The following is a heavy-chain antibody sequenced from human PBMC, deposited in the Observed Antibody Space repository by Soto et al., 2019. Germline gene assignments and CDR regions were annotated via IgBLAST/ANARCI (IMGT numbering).Heavy chain of an antibody. CDR2: ISSSSSYI. D-gene: IGHD6-6*01. J-gene: IGHJ4*02. Sequence: EVQLVESGGGLVKPGGSLRLSCAASGVTFSSYSMNWVRQAPGKGLEWVSSISSSSSYIYYADSVKGRFTISRDNAKNPLYLQMNSRRAEDTAVYYCARDLYSSSARYFDYWGQGTLVTVSS. CDR3: ARDLYSSSARYFDY. V-gene: IGHV3-21*01. CDR1: GVTFSSYS.